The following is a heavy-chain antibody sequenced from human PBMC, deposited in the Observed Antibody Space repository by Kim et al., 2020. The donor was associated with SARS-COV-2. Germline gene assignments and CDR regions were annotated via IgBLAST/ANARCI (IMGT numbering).Heavy chain of an antibody. CDR1: GYTFTSSH. CDR2: INPSGGST. CDR3: ARGTWGGGGWGYGSGQYNRFDP. V-gene: IGHV1-46*03. J-gene: IGHJ5*02. D-gene: IGHD3-10*01. Sequence: SVKVSCKASGYTFTSSHIQWVRQAPGQGLEWVGIINPSGGSTTYAQRLQGRVTMTRDTSTGTVYMELRSLRSEDTALYYCARGTWGGGGWGYGSGQYNRFDPWGQGTLVTVSS.